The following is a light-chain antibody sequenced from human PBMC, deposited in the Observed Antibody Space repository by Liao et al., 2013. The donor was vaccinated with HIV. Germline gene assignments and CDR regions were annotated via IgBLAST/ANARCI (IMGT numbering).Light chain of an antibody. V-gene: IGLV3-21*04. J-gene: IGLJ3*02. CDR3: QVWDRSRDHPV. Sequence: SYELTQPPSVSVAPGQTARITCGGNNIGSESVHWYQQKPGQAPVVVIYYDHARPSGISGRFSASNSGNTATLTIRGVEAGDEADFYCQVWDRSRDHPVFGGGTKLTVL. CDR2: YDH. CDR1: NIGSES.